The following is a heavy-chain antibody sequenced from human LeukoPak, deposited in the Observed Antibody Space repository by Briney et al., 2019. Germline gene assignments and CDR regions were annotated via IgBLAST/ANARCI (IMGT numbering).Heavy chain of an antibody. D-gene: IGHD3-16*01. Sequence: GGSLRLSCAASGFSFSNYGIHWVRQAPGKGLEWVAVISYDGNNKYYADSVKGRFTISRDNSKNTLYLQMNSLRAEDTAVYYCARDQRPGWGEYFQHWGQGTLVTVSS. J-gene: IGHJ1*01. CDR3: ARDQRPGWGEYFQH. CDR1: GFSFSNYG. CDR2: ISYDGNNK. V-gene: IGHV3-30*03.